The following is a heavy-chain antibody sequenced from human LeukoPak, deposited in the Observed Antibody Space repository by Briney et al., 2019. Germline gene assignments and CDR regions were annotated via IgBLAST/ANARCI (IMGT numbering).Heavy chain of an antibody. CDR1: GYTFTSYG. Sequence: ASVKVSCKASGYTFTSYGISWVRQAPGQGLEWMGWINTNTGNPTYAQGLTGRFVFSLDTSVSTAYLQISSLKAEDTAVYYCARVEGTVTTSFDYWGQGTLVTVSS. J-gene: IGHJ4*02. V-gene: IGHV7-4-1*02. D-gene: IGHD4-11*01. CDR3: ARVEGTVTTSFDY. CDR2: INTNTGNP.